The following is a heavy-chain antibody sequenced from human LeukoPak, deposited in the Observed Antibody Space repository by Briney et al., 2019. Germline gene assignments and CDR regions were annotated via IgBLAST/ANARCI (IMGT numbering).Heavy chain of an antibody. CDR1: GYSFTSYW. D-gene: IGHD3-10*01. CDR2: IYPGDSDT. J-gene: IGHJ4*02. V-gene: IGHV5-51*01. Sequence: GESLKISCKGSGYSFTSYWIGWVRQMPGKGLEWMGIIYPGDSDTRYSPSFQGQVTISADKSISTAYLQWSSLKASDTAMYYCAGPRDYYGSGSYFDYWGQGTLVTVSS. CDR3: AGPRDYYGSGSYFDY.